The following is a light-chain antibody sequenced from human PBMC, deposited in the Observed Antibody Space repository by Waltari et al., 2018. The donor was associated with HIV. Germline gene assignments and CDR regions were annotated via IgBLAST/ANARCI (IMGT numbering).Light chain of an antibody. CDR1: QAIGNS. V-gene: IGKV1-NL1*01. CDR3: QQYYNNPWT. J-gene: IGKJ1*01. CDR2: AAS. Sequence: DIQMTQSPSSLSASVGDSVTITCRASQAIGNSLAWHQQQPGKAPRLLVFAASRLESGVPSRFSGAGSGTDYTLTISSLQPEDFATYYCQQYYNNPWTFGQGTKVDIK.